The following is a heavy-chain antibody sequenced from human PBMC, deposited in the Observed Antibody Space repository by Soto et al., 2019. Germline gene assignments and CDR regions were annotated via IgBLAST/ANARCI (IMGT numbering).Heavy chain of an antibody. CDR3: ARDTPHCSSASCPLTKARPYYYYGMDV. D-gene: IGHD2-2*01. CDR2: TRNKANSYTT. CDR1: GFTFSDHY. J-gene: IGHJ6*02. Sequence: GWSLRLSCAASGFTFSDHYMDWVRQAPGKGLEWVGRTRNKANSYTTEYAASVKGRFTISRDDSKNSLHLQMNSLKTEDTAVYYCARDTPHCSSASCPLTKARPYYYYGMDVWGQGTTVTVYS. V-gene: IGHV3-72*01.